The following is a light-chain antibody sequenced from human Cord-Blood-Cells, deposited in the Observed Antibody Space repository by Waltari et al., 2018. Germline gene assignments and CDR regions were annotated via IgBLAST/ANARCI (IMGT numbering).Light chain of an antibody. CDR2: GAS. Sequence: EIVMTQSPATLSVSPGERATLSCRASQRVSSNLAWYQQKPGQPPRLLIYGASTRATGSPARFSGSGSGTEFTLTISSLQSEDFAVYYCQQYNNWPPFTFGPGTKVDIK. J-gene: IGKJ3*01. CDR3: QQYNNWPPFT. V-gene: IGKV3-15*01. CDR1: QRVSSN.